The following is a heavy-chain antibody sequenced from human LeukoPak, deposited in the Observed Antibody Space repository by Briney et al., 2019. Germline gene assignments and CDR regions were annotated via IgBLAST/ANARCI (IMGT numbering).Heavy chain of an antibody. CDR2: ISTSSSYI. V-gene: IGHV3-21*01. CDR1: GFTFSSYN. J-gene: IGHJ6*04. D-gene: IGHD5-12*01. Sequence: GGSLRLSCAASGFTFSSYNINWVRQAPGKGLEWVSSISTSSSYIYYADSVKGRFTISRDNAKKSLYLQMNSLRAEDTAVYYCARLAPGYSGYDSIRSVDVWGKGTTVTISS. CDR3: ARLAPGYSGYDSIRSVDV.